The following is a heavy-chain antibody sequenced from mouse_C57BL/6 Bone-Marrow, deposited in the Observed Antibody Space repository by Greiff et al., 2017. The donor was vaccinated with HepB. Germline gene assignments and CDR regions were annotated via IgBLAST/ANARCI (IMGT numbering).Heavy chain of an antibody. CDR2: IYPRDGST. Sequence: VKLVESDAELVKPGASVKISCKVSGYTFTDHTIHWMKQRPEQGLEWIGYIYPRDGSTKYNEKFKGKATLTADKSSSPAYMQLNSLTSEDSAVYCCAREGGFITTVVAGFDYWGQGTTLTVSS. J-gene: IGHJ2*01. CDR1: GYTFTDHT. V-gene: IGHV1-78*01. CDR3: AREGGFITTVVAGFDY. D-gene: IGHD1-1*01.